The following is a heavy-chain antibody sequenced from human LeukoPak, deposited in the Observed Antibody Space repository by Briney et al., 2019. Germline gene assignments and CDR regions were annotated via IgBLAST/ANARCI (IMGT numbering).Heavy chain of an antibody. Sequence: ASVKLSCKTSGYTFTGYYMHWVRQAPGQGLEWMGWINPNSGGTSYAQKFQGRVTMTRDTSITTAYMELIGLTSDDTAVYYCARQGNSGWYPDHWGQGTLVTVSP. J-gene: IGHJ4*02. CDR2: INPNSGGT. CDR3: ARQGNSGWYPDH. CDR1: GYTFTGYY. D-gene: IGHD6-19*01. V-gene: IGHV1-2*02.